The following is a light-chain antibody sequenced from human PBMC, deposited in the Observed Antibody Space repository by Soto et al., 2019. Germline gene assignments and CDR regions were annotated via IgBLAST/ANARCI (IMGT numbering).Light chain of an antibody. CDR2: DVR. Sequence: QSVLTQPASVSGSPGQSITISCTGTSSDVGAYDYVTWYQQHPGKAPKLMIYDVRNRPSGVSSRFSGSKSGNTASLTISGLQAEDEADYYCSSYTTSSTLYVFGSGTKLTV. J-gene: IGLJ1*01. CDR3: SSYTTSSTLYV. V-gene: IGLV2-14*03. CDR1: SSDVGAYDY.